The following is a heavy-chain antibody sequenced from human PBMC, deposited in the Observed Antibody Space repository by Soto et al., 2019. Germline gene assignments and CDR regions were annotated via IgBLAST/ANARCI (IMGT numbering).Heavy chain of an antibody. CDR1: GFTFSSYA. D-gene: IGHD6-13*01. CDR3: TRDVAAAATISRASYGLGV. Sequence: GGSLRLSCAASGFTFSSYAMSWVRQAPGKGLEWVSAISAGGDSTYYADSVKGRFTISRDNSKNTLYLQMNSLRAEDTALFYCTRDVAAAATISRASYGLGVWGQGTTVTVSS. V-gene: IGHV3-23*01. CDR2: ISAGGDST. J-gene: IGHJ6*02.